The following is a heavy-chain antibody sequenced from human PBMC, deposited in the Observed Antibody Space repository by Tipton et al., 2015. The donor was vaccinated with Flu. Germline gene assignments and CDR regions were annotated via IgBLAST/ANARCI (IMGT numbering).Heavy chain of an antibody. CDR3: ARDGFITMIVVVTPGAFDI. D-gene: IGHD3-22*01. Sequence: LRLSCTVSGGSISSGGYYWSWIRQHPGKGLEWIGYIYYSGSTYYNPSLKSRVTISVDTSKNQFSLKLSSVTAADTAVYYCARDGFITMIVVVTPGAFDIWGQGTMVTVSS. J-gene: IGHJ3*02. CDR1: GGSISSGGYY. CDR2: IYYSGST. V-gene: IGHV4-31*03.